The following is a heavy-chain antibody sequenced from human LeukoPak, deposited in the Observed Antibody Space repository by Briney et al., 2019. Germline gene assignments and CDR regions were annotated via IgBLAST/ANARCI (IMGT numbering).Heavy chain of an antibody. CDR3: AKSLGPGGFFDY. V-gene: IGHV3-30*18. CDR2: ISYDGSNK. J-gene: IGHJ4*02. D-gene: IGHD1-1*01. CDR1: GFTFSSYG. Sequence: GGSLRLSCAASGFTFSSYGMHWVRQAPGKGLEWVAVISYDGSNKYYADSVKGRFTISRDNSKNTLYLQMNSLRAEDTAVYYCAKSLGPGGFFDYWGQGTLVTVSS.